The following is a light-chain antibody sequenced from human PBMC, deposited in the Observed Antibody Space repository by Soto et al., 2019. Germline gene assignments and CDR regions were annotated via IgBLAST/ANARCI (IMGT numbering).Light chain of an antibody. CDR1: QTVERW. J-gene: IGKJ2*01. CDR2: DVS. V-gene: IGKV1-5*01. CDR3: QQYKDYVYT. Sequence: DIQMTQSPSTVSSSVGDRVIITFLASQTVERWMAWYQQKPGKAPKLLISDVSTLERGVPSRFSGSGSATEFTLTISGLQPDDFATYYCQQYKDYVYTFGQGTKVDIK.